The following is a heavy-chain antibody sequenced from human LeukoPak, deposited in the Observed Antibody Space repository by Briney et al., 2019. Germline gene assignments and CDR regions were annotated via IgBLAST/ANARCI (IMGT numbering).Heavy chain of an antibody. CDR2: INPNGGGT. CDR3: ARVYGSGSFYPY. D-gene: IGHD3-10*01. CDR1: GYTFTSYD. Sequence: GASVKVSCKASGYTFTSYDINWVRQAPGQGLEWVGWINPNGGGTVYAQKFQGRVTMTRDTSISIAYMELSRLISDDTAVYYCARVYGSGSFYPYWGQGTLVTVSS. J-gene: IGHJ4*02. V-gene: IGHV1-2*02.